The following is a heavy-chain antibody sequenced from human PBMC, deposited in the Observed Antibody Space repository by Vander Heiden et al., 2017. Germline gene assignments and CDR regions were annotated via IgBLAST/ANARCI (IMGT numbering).Heavy chain of an antibody. CDR2: ISSSSSAI. Sequence: EVQLVEAGGDLVQPGGSVRLSCAASGFTFSTYSMNWVRQAPGKGLEWVSYISSSSSAIYYADSVKGRFTISRDNAKNSLYLQMNSLRDEDTAVYYCAAARWFDPWGQGTLVTVSS. J-gene: IGHJ5*02. CDR3: AAARWFDP. CDR1: GFTFSTYS. V-gene: IGHV3-48*02.